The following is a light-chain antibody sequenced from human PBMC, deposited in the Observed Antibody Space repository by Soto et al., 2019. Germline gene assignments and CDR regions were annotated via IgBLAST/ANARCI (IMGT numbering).Light chain of an antibody. V-gene: IGKV1-33*01. J-gene: IGKJ4*01. CDR1: DDVIDS. CDR3: QQYDSSPLT. Sequence: SPSSLSASVGDRVTITCQASDDVIDSLNWYQQKPGKAPKLLIHDASILQTGVPSRFSGSGSGTDFTFTITSLQPEDIATYYCQQYDSSPLTFGQGTKVDIK. CDR2: DAS.